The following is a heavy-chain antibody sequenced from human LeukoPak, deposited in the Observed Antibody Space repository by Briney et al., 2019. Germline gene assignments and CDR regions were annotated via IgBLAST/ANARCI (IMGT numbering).Heavy chain of an antibody. CDR3: TRTYSETSIDN. V-gene: IGHV3-23*01. Sequence: GGSLRLSCATSGFTFSSYVMSWVRQAPGRGLEWVSLIRGSDDSTYYADSVKGRFTISRDDSRNTLNLQMNSLRADDTAVYYCTRTYSETSIDNWGPGTLVTVSS. J-gene: IGHJ4*02. D-gene: IGHD1-26*01. CDR1: GFTFSSYV. CDR2: IRGSDDST.